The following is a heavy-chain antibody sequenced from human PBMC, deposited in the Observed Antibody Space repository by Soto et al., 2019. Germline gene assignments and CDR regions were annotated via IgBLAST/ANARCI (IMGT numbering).Heavy chain of an antibody. J-gene: IGHJ6*02. CDR1: GFTFSSYW. CDR2: IKQDGSEK. D-gene: IGHD6-13*01. V-gene: IGHV3-7*05. CDR3: ARVWYSSSWYFFDFQGMDV. Sequence: GGSLRLSCAASGFTFSSYWMSWVRQAPGKGLEWVANIKQDGSEKYYVDSVKGRFTISRDNAKNSLYLQMNSLRAEDTAVYYCARVWYSSSWYFFDFQGMDVWGQGTTVTVSS.